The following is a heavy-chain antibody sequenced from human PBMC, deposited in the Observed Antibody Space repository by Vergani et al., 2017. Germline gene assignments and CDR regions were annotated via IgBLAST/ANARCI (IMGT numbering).Heavy chain of an antibody. Sequence: QVQLVQSGAEVKKPGSSVKVSCKASGGTFSSYAISWVRQAPGQGLEWMGGIIPIFGTANYAQKFQRRVTMTADKSTSTAYMELSSLRSEDTAVYYCAIDPEATIIGYPDYWGQGTLVTVSS. J-gene: IGHJ4*02. CDR1: GGTFSSYA. CDR2: IIPIFGTA. D-gene: IGHD5-12*01. V-gene: IGHV1-69*06. CDR3: AIDPEATIIGYPDY.